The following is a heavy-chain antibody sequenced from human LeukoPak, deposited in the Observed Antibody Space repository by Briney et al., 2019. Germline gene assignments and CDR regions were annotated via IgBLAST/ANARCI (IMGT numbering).Heavy chain of an antibody. J-gene: IGHJ6*02. CDR3: ARDGVQVRSDYYGMDV. V-gene: IGHV3-21*01. CDR2: ISSSSSYI. CDR1: GLTFSSYS. Sequence: PGGSLRLSCAASGLTFSSYSMNWVRQAPGKGLEWVSSISSSSSYIYYADSVKGRFTISRDNAKNSLYLQMNSLRAEDTAVYYCARDGVQVRSDYYGMDVWGQGTTVTVSS.